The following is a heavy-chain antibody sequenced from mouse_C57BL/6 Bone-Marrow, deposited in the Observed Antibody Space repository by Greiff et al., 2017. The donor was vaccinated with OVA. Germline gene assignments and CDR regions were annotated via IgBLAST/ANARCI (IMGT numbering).Heavy chain of an antibody. J-gene: IGHJ4*01. D-gene: IGHD1-1*01. CDR3: ARSLSNYYGSSYDYAMDY. CDR1: GYTFPGSG. Sequence: QVQLQQPGAELVKPGASVKLSCKASGYTFPGSGWHWVRQRPEQGLGWIGLLHPNSGSTNYNEKFKSKATLTVDKSSSTAYMQLSSLTSEDSAVYYCARSLSNYYGSSYDYAMDYWGQGTSVTVSS. CDR2: LHPNSGST. V-gene: IGHV1-64*01.